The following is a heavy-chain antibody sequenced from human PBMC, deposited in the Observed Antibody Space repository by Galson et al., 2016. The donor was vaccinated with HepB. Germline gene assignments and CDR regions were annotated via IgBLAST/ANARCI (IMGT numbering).Heavy chain of an antibody. D-gene: IGHD2-15*01. Sequence: SLRLSCAASRFNFSDYAMSWVRQAPGKGLEWVSAISGSGVSTYYADSVKGRFTISKDNSKNTLYLQLNSLRAEDTAVYYCEKDPCSIIVVDDPAFDIWGQGTMVTVSS. V-gene: IGHV3-23*01. J-gene: IGHJ3*02. CDR2: ISGSGVST. CDR3: EKDPCSIIVVDDPAFDI. CDR1: RFNFSDYA.